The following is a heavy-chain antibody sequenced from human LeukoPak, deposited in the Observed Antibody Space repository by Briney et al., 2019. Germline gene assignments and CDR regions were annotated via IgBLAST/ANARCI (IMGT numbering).Heavy chain of an antibody. D-gene: IGHD3-22*01. Sequence: EASVKVSCKASGYTFASYDINWVRQATGQGLEWMGWMNPNSGNTGYAQKFQGRVTMTRDTSISTAYMELSSLRSDDTAVYYCARGGYYDSSGNYWGQGTLVTVSS. CDR2: MNPNSGNT. V-gene: IGHV1-8*01. CDR3: ARGGYYDSSGNY. CDR1: GYTFASYD. J-gene: IGHJ4*02.